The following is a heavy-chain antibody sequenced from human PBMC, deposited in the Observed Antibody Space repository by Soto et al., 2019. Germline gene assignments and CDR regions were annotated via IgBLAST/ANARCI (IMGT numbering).Heavy chain of an antibody. Sequence: QVQLVQSGAAVKKPGSSVKVSCKASGGTFSSYAISWVRQAPGQGLEWMGGIIPIFGTANYAQKFQGRVTITADESTSTAYMERSSLRSEDTAVYYCARCIGLRFLECPGGYWGQGTLVTVSS. J-gene: IGHJ4*02. CDR2: IIPIFGTA. D-gene: IGHD3-3*01. CDR3: ARCIGLRFLECPGGY. CDR1: GGTFSSYA. V-gene: IGHV1-69*12.